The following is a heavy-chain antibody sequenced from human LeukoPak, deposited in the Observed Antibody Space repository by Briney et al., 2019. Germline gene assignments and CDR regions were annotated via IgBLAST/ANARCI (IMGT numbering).Heavy chain of an antibody. CDR1: GGSFSGYY. J-gene: IGHJ4*02. CDR3: ARGVIWGSPDY. CDR2: INHSGST. V-gene: IGHV4-34*01. Sequence: SETLSLTCAVYGGSFSGYYWSWIRQPPGKGLEWIGEINHSGSTNYNPSLKSRVTIPVDTSKNQFSLKLSSVTAADTAVYYCARGVIWGSPDYWGQGTLVTVSS. D-gene: IGHD3-16*01.